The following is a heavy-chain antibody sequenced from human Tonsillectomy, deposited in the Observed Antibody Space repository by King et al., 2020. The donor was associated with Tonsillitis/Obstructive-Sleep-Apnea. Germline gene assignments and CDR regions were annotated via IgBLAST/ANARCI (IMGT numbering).Heavy chain of an antibody. V-gene: IGHV3-30*01. CDR3: ASSPQLLNAFDI. D-gene: IGHD2-2*01. CDR2: TSYDGSNK. J-gene: IGHJ3*02. CDR1: GFTFSIYA. Sequence: VQLVESGGGVVQPGRSLRLSCAASGFTFSIYAMHWVRQAPGKGLEWVAVTSYDGSNKYEDSVKGRFTISRDNSKNTLYLEMNSLRAEDTAVYYCASSPQLLNAFDIWGQGTMVTVSS.